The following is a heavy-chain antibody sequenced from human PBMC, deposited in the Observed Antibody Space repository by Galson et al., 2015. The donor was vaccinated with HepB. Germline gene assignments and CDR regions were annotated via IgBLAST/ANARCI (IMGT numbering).Heavy chain of an antibody. J-gene: IGHJ4*02. D-gene: IGHD3-22*01. CDR1: GFTFSRYA. Sequence: LRLSCAGTGFTFSRYAMHWVRHAPGKGLEWVTIIWNDGSRKLYGNSVRGRFTTSRDNSKNTVYLQMNSLRAEDTGVYYCARGENASGYRPDYWGQGTLVIVSS. CDR3: ARGENASGYRPDY. CDR2: IWNDGSRK. V-gene: IGHV3-33*01.